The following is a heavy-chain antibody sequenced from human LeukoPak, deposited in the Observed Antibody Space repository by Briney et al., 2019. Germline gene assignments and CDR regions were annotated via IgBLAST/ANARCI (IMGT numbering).Heavy chain of an antibody. D-gene: IGHD6-19*01. CDR1: GFTVSSNY. J-gene: IGHJ4*02. CDR3: AREGGQWLVSDY. CDR2: IYSGGST. Sequence: PGGSLRLSCAASGFTVSSNYMSWVRQAPGKGLEWVSIIYSGGSTFYADSVKGRFTISRDNSKNTLYLQMNSLRAEDTAVYYCAREGGQWLVSDYWGQGTLVTVSS. V-gene: IGHV3-53*05.